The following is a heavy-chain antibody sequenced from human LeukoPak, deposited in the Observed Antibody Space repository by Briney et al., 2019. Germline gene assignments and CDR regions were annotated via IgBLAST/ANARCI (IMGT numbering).Heavy chain of an antibody. Sequence: ASVRVSCKASGYTFTSYDINWVRQAPGEGLEWMGWMNPNRGNTGSAQKFQGRVTMTRNTSTSTAYMELSSLRAEDTAVYYCARGGYYDLNWFDHWGQGTLVTVSS. V-gene: IGHV1-8*01. CDR1: GYTFTSYD. J-gene: IGHJ5*02. CDR2: MNPNRGNT. D-gene: IGHD3-3*01. CDR3: ARGGYYDLNWFDH.